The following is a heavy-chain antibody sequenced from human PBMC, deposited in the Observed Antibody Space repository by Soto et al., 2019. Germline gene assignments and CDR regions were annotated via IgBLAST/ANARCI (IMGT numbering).Heavy chain of an antibody. J-gene: IGHJ4*02. CDR1: GFTFRSHW. CDR3: ARGGNYVFDY. Sequence: PGGSLRRSCAASGFTFRSHWMHWVRQAPGKGLVWVYRISGEGSSTHYAAPVKGRFTISRGNIKNTLYLQMNSLRAAATAVYYCARGGNYVFDYWGQGTLVTVSS. D-gene: IGHD1-26*01. CDR2: ISGEGSST. V-gene: IGHV3-74*01.